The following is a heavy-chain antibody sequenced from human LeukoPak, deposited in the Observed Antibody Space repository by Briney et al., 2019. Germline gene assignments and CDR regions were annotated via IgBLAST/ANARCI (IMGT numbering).Heavy chain of an antibody. Sequence: SETLSLTCTVSGGSISSSSYYWGSIRQPPGKGLEWIGSIYYSGSTYYNPSLKSRVTISVDTSKNQFSLKLSSVTAADTAVYYCAREGSNYYYYYGMDVWGQGTTVTVSS. D-gene: IGHD2-2*01. J-gene: IGHJ6*02. CDR1: GGSISSSSYY. CDR3: AREGSNYYYYYGMDV. V-gene: IGHV4-39*02. CDR2: IYYSGST.